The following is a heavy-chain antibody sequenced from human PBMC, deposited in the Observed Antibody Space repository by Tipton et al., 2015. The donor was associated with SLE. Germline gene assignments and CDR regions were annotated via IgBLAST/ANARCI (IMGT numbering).Heavy chain of an antibody. J-gene: IGHJ1*01. CDR2: IYTSGST. V-gene: IGHV4-61*02. CDR1: GGSISSGSYY. D-gene: IGHD6-13*01. CDR3: AREGSSCLFQH. Sequence: TLSLTCTVSGGSISSGSYYWSWIRQPAGKGLEWIGRIYTSGSTNYNPPLKSRVTISVDTSKNQFSLKLSSVTAADTAVYYCAREGSSCLFQHWGQGTLVTVSS.